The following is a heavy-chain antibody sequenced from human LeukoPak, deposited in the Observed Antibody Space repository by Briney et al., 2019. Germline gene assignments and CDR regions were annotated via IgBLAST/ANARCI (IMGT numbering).Heavy chain of an antibody. J-gene: IGHJ4*02. CDR2: TNLNSGGA. Sequence: GASVKVSCKASGYTFTGYYMHWVRQAPGQGLGWMGWTNLNSGGANYAQKFQGWVTITADKSTSTAYMELSSLRSEDTAVYYCARDCSGGSCYFRSGYYFDYWGQGTLVTVSS. D-gene: IGHD2-15*01. V-gene: IGHV1-2*04. CDR1: GYTFTGYY. CDR3: ARDCSGGSCYFRSGYYFDY.